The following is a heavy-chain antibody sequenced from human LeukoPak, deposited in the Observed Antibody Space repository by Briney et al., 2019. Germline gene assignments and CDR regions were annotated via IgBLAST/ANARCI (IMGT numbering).Heavy chain of an antibody. CDR2: ISSSSSYI. CDR3: ARGAGGWTTGTTSWWFDP. J-gene: IGHJ5*02. Sequence: GGSLRLSCAASGFTFSSYSMNWVRQAPGKGLEWVSSISSSSSYIYYADSVKGRFTISRDNAKNSLYLQMNSLRAEDTAVYYCARGAGGWTTGTTSWWFDPWGQGTLVTVSS. D-gene: IGHD1-1*01. V-gene: IGHV3-21*01. CDR1: GFTFSSYS.